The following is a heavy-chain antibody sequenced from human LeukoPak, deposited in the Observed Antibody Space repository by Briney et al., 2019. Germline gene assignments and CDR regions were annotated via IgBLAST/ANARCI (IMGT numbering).Heavy chain of an antibody. CDR3: ARYRPSRGYYDSSANTGDWYFDL. J-gene: IGHJ2*01. Sequence: QPGGSLRLSCAASGITFGNNWMHWVRQGPGKGLVWISRINSDGGGAIYADSVKGRFTVSRDNAKNTLYLQMNSLRAEDTAVYYCARYRPSRGYYDSSANTGDWYFDLWGRGTLVTVSS. CDR1: GITFGNNW. V-gene: IGHV3-74*01. D-gene: IGHD3-22*01. CDR2: INSDGGGA.